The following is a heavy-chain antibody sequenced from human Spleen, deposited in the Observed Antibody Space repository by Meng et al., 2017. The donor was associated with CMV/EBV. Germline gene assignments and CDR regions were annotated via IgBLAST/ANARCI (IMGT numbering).Heavy chain of an antibody. V-gene: IGHV3-23*01. CDR1: GLTFSHHA. J-gene: IGHJ4*02. Sequence: GLTFSHHAMSWVRQAPGQGLEWVSSISGSGGTTYYADSVKGRFTISRDNSKNTLYLQLNSLRAEDTAFYHCAKDLRDTAMIHYYFDSWGQGTLVTVSS. CDR2: ISGSGGTT. D-gene: IGHD5-18*01. CDR3: AKDLRDTAMIHYYFDS.